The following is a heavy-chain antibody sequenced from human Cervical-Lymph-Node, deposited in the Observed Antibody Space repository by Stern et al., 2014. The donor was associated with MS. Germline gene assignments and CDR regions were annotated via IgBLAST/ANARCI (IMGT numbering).Heavy chain of an antibody. CDR1: GYTFTSYA. Sequence: QVQLVQSGAEVKKPGASVKVSCKASGYTFTSYAMHWVRQAPGQRLEWMGWINAGNGNTKYSQKFQGRVTITRDTSASTAYMELSSLRSEDTAVYYCARSPKGQLGWFDPWGQGTLVTVSS. J-gene: IGHJ5*02. D-gene: IGHD1-1*01. CDR2: INAGNGNT. CDR3: ARSPKGQLGWFDP. V-gene: IGHV1-3*01.